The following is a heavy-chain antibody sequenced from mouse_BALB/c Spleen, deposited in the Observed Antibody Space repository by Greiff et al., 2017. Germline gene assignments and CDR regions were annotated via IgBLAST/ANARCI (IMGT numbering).Heavy chain of an antibody. CDR2: INPYNDGT. CDR1: GYTFPSYV. V-gene: IGHV1-14*01. CDR3: ARGYYYAMDD. Sequence: VQLKESGPELVKPGASVKMSCTASGYTFPSYVMHWVKQKPGQGLEWIGYINPYNDGTKYNEKFKGKATLTSDKSSSTAYMELSSLTSEDSAVYYCARGYYYAMDDWGQGTSGTVSS. J-gene: IGHJ4*01.